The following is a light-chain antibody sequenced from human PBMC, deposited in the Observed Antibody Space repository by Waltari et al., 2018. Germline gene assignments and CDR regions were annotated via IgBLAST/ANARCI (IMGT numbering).Light chain of an antibody. J-gene: IGKJ1*01. CDR1: QSVLYSSNNKNY. CDR3: QQYYGTPLT. Sequence: DIVMTQSLDSLAVSLAERDTINRQSGQSVLYSSNNKNYLAWYQQKPGQPPKLLIFWASIRESGVPDRFSGSGSGTDFTLTINGLQAEDVAVYYCQQYYGTPLTFGQGTKVEIK. V-gene: IGKV4-1*01. CDR2: WAS.